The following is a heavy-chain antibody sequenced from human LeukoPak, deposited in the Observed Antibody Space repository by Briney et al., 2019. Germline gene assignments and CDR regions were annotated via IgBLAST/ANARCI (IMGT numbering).Heavy chain of an antibody. CDR3: ARVKGDAFDI. J-gene: IGHJ3*02. Sequence: GGSLRLSCAASGLTFSSHWMHWVRQAPGKGLVWVSRITNDGSSTAYADSVKGRFTISRDNAKNMLYLQVNSLRAEDTAVYYCARVKGDAFDIWGQGTMVTVSS. CDR1: GLTFSSHW. V-gene: IGHV3-74*01. CDR2: ITNDGSST.